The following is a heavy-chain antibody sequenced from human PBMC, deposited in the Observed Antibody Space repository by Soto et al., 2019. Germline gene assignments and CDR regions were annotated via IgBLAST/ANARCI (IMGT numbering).Heavy chain of an antibody. CDR1: GFTFSSYD. Sequence: GGSLRLSCGAAGFTFSSYDTQWVRQATGKGLEWVSAIGTAGDTYYPGSVKGRFTISRENAKNSLYLQMNSLRAEDTALYYCAKDRPRRTSGYFFDYWGQGTPVTVSS. CDR3: AKDRPRRTSGYFFDY. J-gene: IGHJ4*02. CDR2: IGTAGDT. D-gene: IGHD1-1*01. V-gene: IGHV3-13*04.